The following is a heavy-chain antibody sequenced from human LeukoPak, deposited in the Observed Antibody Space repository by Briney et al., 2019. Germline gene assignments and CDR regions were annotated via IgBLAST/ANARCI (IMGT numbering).Heavy chain of an antibody. Sequence: SETLSLTCAVYGGSFSGYYWSWIRQPPGKGLEWIGEINHSGSTDYNPSLKSRVTISVDTSKNQFSLKLSSVTAADTAVYYCARRVSKVTSPFDYWGQGTLVTVSS. V-gene: IGHV4-34*01. J-gene: IGHJ4*02. CDR3: ARRVSKVTSPFDY. CDR2: INHSGST. D-gene: IGHD4-17*01. CDR1: GGSFSGYY.